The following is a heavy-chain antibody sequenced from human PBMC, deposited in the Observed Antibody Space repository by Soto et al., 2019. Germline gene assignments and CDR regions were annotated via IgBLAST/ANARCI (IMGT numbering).Heavy chain of an antibody. Sequence: QVQLQESGPGLVKPSGTLSLTCAVSGDSITNNNWWTWLRQSPGKGLEWIGEMHHGGNPDYNPSLRSRVTISVDKSKNQFSLHLSSVSPVDSAVYYRARTSGVTYSFDPWGQGTLVTVSS. D-gene: IGHD3-10*01. J-gene: IGHJ5*02. CDR1: GDSITNNNW. V-gene: IGHV4-4*02. CDR2: MHHGGNP. CDR3: ARTSGVTYSFDP.